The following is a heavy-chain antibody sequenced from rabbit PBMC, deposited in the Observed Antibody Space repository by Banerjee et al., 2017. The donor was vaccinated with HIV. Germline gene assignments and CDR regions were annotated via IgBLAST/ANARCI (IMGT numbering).Heavy chain of an antibody. CDR2: IYTSSGST. V-gene: IGHV1S43*01. Sequence: QSLEESGGDLVKPGASLTLTCTASGFSFSSTYWICWVRQAPGKGLEWIACIYTSSGSTWYASWVNGRFTISRSTSLNTVDLKMTSLTAADTATYFCARWDSYDDYGDGYYFNLWGPGTLVTVS. CDR3: ARWDSYDDYGDGYYFNL. CDR1: GFSFSSTYW. D-gene: IGHD2-1*01. J-gene: IGHJ4*01.